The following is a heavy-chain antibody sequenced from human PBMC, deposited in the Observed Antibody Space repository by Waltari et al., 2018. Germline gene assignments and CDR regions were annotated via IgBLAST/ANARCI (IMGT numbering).Heavy chain of an antibody. CDR3: ARGLSNSLSDY. V-gene: IGHV1-69*02. CDR2: IIPILGIA. D-gene: IGHD1-7*01. CDR1: GGTFSSYT. Sequence: QVQLVQSGAEVKKSGSSVKVSCKASGGTFSSYTISWVRQAPGQGLEWMGRIIPILGIANYAQKFQGRVTSTADKSTSTAYMELSSVRSEDTAVYYCARGLSNSLSDYWGQGTLVTVSS. J-gene: IGHJ4*02.